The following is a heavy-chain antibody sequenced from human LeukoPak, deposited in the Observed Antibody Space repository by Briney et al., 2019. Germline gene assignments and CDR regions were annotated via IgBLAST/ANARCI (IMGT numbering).Heavy chain of an antibody. D-gene: IGHD3-3*01. V-gene: IGHV4-39*01. CDR1: GGSISSSSYY. CDR2: IYYSGST. CDR3: ARGDRNFWSGYSEFDY. Sequence: SSETLSLTCTISGGSISSSSYYWGWIRQPPGKGLEWIGSIYYSGSTYYNPSLRSRVTISVDTSKNQFSLKLSSVTAADTAVYYCARGDRNFWSGYSEFDYWGQGTLVTVSS. J-gene: IGHJ4*02.